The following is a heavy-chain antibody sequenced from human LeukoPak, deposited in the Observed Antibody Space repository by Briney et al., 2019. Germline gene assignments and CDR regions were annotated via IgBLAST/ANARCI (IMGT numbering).Heavy chain of an antibody. Sequence: RASVKVSCKASGGTFSSYAISWVRQAPGQGLEWMGGIIPIFGTANYAQKFQGRVTITADKSTSTAYMELSSLRSEDTAVYYCASPGPGGYYDSSGYYEFDYWGQGTLVTVSS. J-gene: IGHJ4*02. CDR2: IIPIFGTA. D-gene: IGHD3-22*01. CDR1: GGTFSSYA. V-gene: IGHV1-69*06. CDR3: ASPGPGGYYDSSGYYEFDY.